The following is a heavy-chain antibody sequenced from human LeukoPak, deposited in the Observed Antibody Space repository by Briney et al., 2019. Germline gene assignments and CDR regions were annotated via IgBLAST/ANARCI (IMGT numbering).Heavy chain of an antibody. Sequence: GSSVKVSCKASGGTFSSYAISWVRQAPGHGLEWMGRIIPIFGTANYAQKFQGRVTITTDESTSTAYMELSSLRSEDTAVYYCATYYYDSSGYSVDYWGQGTLVTVSS. CDR3: ATYYYDSSGYSVDY. CDR2: IIPIFGTA. CDR1: GGTFSSYA. D-gene: IGHD3-22*01. V-gene: IGHV1-69*05. J-gene: IGHJ4*02.